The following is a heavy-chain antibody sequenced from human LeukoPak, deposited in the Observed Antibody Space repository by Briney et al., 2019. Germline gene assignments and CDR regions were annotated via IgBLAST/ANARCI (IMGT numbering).Heavy chain of an antibody. CDR3: ARGPCSSTSCHYYYYYYYMDV. D-gene: IGHD2-2*01. Sequence: SVKVSCKASGGTFSSYAISWVRQAPGQGLEWIGGIIPIFGTANYAQKFQGRVTITTDESTSTAYMELSSLRSEDTAVYYCARGPCSSTSCHYYYYYYYMDVWGKGTTVTVSS. V-gene: IGHV1-69*05. CDR2: IIPIFGTA. CDR1: GGTFSSYA. J-gene: IGHJ6*03.